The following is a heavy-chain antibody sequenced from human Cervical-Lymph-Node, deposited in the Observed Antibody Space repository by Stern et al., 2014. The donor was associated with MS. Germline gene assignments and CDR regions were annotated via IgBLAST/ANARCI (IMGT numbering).Heavy chain of an antibody. J-gene: IGHJ6*02. D-gene: IGHD3-9*01. CDR2: ISTSSSYI. V-gene: IGHV3-21*01. Sequence: EVQLVGSGGGLVQSGGSLRLSCAVSGFTLSGYNMNWVRQAPGKGLEWVSFISTSSSYIYYADSVKGRFTISRDNARKSVYLQMDSLRAEDTAVYYCTRDVARYFDRNAMDVWGQGTTVTVSS. CDR3: TRDVARYFDRNAMDV. CDR1: GFTLSGYN.